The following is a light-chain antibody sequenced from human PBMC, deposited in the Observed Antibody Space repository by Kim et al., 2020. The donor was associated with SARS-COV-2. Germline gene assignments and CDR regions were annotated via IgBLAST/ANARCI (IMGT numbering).Light chain of an antibody. CDR1: QNIYRY. Sequence: ASVGDRVTITCRASQNIYRYLNWYQQKPREAPKLLVYSASSLHSGVPSRFSGSGSGTDFTLTISSLQPEDFATYYCHQTYSAPRTFGQGTKVDIK. V-gene: IGKV1-39*01. CDR3: HQTYSAPRT. J-gene: IGKJ1*01. CDR2: SAS.